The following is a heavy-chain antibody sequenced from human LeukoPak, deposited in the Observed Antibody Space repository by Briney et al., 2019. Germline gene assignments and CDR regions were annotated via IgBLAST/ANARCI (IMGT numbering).Heavy chain of an antibody. Sequence: SETLSLTCTVSGGSISSYYWSWIRQPAGKGLEWIGRIYTSGSTNYNPSLKSRVTMSADTSKNQFSLKLSSVTAADTAVYYCARVKSKVYDFWSGYLFDPWGQGTLVTVSS. CDR1: GGSISSYY. J-gene: IGHJ5*02. V-gene: IGHV4-4*07. CDR3: ARVKSKVYDFWSGYLFDP. CDR2: IYTSGST. D-gene: IGHD3-3*01.